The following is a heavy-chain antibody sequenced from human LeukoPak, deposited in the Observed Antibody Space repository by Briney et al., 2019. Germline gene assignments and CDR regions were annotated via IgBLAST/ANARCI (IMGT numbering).Heavy chain of an antibody. D-gene: IGHD5-18*01. Sequence: PGGSLRLSCTASGFTFGDYAMSWFRQAPGKGLEWVGFIRSKAYGGTTQYAASVKGRFTISRDDSESIAYLQMNGLKTEDTAVYYCTRRAYSDGYVDYWGQGTLVTVSS. CDR3: TRRAYSDGYVDY. V-gene: IGHV3-49*03. CDR2: IRSKAYGGTT. CDR1: GFTFGDYA. J-gene: IGHJ4*02.